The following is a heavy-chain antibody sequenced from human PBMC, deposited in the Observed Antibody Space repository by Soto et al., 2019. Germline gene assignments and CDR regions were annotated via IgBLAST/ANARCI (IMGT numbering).Heavy chain of an antibody. Sequence: SETLSLTCTVSGGSVSSGSYYWSWIRQPPGKGLEWIGYIYYSGSTNYNPSLKSRVTISVDTSKNQFSLKLSSVTAADTAVYYCARDPLVVPYYYYGMDVWGQGTTVTVSS. V-gene: IGHV4-61*01. J-gene: IGHJ6*02. CDR2: IYYSGST. D-gene: IGHD3-22*01. CDR3: ARDPLVVPYYYYGMDV. CDR1: GGSVSSGSYY.